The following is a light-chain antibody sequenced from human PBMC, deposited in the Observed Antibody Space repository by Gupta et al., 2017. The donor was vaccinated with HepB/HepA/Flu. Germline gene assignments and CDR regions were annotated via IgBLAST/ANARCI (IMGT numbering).Light chain of an antibody. V-gene: IGLV2-23*02. CDR1: STDVGRYNL. J-gene: IGLJ2*01. CDR2: EVN. Sequence: ALTHPPFVSGSPGQPNTISCTGTSTDVGRYNLVSWYQQFPGKAPKLMIYEVNRRPSGVSNRFSGSKSGNTASLTISGLQAEDEAEYYCCTFAGSDTHVIFGGGTKLTVL. CDR3: CTFAGSDTHVI.